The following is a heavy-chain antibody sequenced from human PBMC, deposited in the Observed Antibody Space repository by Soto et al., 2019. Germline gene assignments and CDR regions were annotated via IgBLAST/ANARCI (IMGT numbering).Heavy chain of an antibody. Sequence: ASVKVSCKVSGYTLTELSMHWVRQAPGKGLEWMGGFDPEDGETIYAQKFQGRVTMTEDTSTGTAYMELSSLRSEDTAVYYCATTGVTMVRGVNDAFDIWGQGTMVTVSS. CDR3: ATTGVTMVRGVNDAFDI. D-gene: IGHD3-10*01. CDR1: GYTLTELS. V-gene: IGHV1-24*01. J-gene: IGHJ3*02. CDR2: FDPEDGET.